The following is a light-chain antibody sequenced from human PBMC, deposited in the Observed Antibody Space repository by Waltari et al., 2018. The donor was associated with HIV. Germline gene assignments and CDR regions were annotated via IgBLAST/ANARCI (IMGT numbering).Light chain of an antibody. CDR1: NSNIGAGYD. CDR3: QSYDSSLSASV. Sequence: QSVLTQPPSVSGAPGQRVTISCTGNNSNIGAGYDVHWYQQLPGTAPKVVMYLNTFLPAGIPDRFSGGKSDPASSLAITGLQAEDESDYYCQSYDSSLSASVFGGGTKLTVL. V-gene: IGLV1-40*01. CDR2: LNT. J-gene: IGLJ2*01.